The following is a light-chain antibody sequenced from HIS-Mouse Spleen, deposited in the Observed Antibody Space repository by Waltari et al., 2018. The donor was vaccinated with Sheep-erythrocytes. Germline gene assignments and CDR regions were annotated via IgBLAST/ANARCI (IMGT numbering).Light chain of an antibody. V-gene: IGKV1-39*01. CDR3: QQSYSTPPLT. CDR1: QSISSY. Sequence: DIQMTQSPSSLSASVVDRVTITCRASQSISSYLNWYQQKPGKAPNLLIYAASSLQSGVPSRFSGSGSGTDFTLTISSLQPEDFATYYCQQSYSTPPLTFGGGTKVEIK. J-gene: IGKJ4*01. CDR2: AAS.